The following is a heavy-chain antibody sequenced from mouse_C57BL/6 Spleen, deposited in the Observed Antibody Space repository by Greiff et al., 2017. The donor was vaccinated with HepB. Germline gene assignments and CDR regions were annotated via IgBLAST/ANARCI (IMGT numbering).Heavy chain of an antibody. J-gene: IGHJ4*01. CDR1: GYSFTDYN. Sequence: EVKLVESGPELVKPGASVKISCKASGYSFTDYNMNWVKQSNGKSLEWIGVINPNYGTTSYNQKFKGKATLTVDQSSSTAYMQLNSLTSEDSAVYYCARWGYYDGYSYYYAMDYWGQGTSVTVSS. CDR3: ARWGYYDGYSYYYAMDY. V-gene: IGHV1-39*01. CDR2: INPNYGTT. D-gene: IGHD2-3*01.